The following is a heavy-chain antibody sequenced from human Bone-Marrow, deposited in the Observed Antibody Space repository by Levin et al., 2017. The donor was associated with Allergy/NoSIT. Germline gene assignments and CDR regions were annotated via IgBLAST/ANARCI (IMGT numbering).Heavy chain of an antibody. V-gene: IGHV5-51*01. CDR3: ARVLRTTYYALDV. CDR1: GYTFTNYW. CDR2: VYPRDSDT. J-gene: IGHJ6*02. Sequence: GGSLRLSCKASGYTFTNYWTAWVRQMPGKGLEWMGIVYPRDSDTKYSPSFEGRVTISADKSITTAFLEWDTLTAPDTATYYCARVLRTTYYALDVWGQGTTVIVSS. D-gene: IGHD3-3*01.